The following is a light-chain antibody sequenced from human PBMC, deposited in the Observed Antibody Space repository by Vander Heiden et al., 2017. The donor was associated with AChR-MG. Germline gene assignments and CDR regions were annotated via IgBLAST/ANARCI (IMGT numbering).Light chain of an antibody. J-gene: IGKJ2*01. CDR2: ATS. CDR3: QQSVRTPAYT. Sequence: DIQMTQSPSSLSASVGDRVTITCRASQNISNYLNWYQQKQGQAPNLLIFATSSLQSGVPSRFSGSGSGTHFTLTISSLQPEDFATYYCQQSVRTPAYTFGQGTKLDIK. V-gene: IGKV1-39*01. CDR1: QNISNY.